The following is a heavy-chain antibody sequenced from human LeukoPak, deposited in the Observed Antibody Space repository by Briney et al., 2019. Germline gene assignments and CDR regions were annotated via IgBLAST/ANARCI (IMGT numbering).Heavy chain of an antibody. J-gene: IGHJ4*02. CDR2: IKQDGSEK. V-gene: IGHV3-7*01. Sequence: GGSLRLSSAASGFTFSTYWMSWVRQAPGKGLEWVANIKQDGSEKYYVDSVKGRFTISRDDAKNSLYLQMNTLRAEDTAMYYYARDSAGNDYWGQGTLVTVFS. CDR1: GFTFSTYW. D-gene: IGHD6-13*01. CDR3: ARDSAGNDY.